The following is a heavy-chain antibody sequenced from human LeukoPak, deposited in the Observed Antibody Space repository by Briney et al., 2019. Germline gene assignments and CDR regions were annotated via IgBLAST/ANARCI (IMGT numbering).Heavy chain of an antibody. CDR2: IYNSGST. CDR3: ARAYSSSWYFNWFDP. V-gene: IGHV4-39*07. CDR1: GGSISSSSYY. J-gene: IGHJ5*02. D-gene: IGHD6-13*01. Sequence: PSETLSLTCTVSGGSISSSSYYWGWIRQPPGKGLEWIGTIYNSGSTYYNASLESRVTISVDTSKNQFSLKLSSVTAADTAVYYCARAYSSSWYFNWFDPWGQGTLVTVSS.